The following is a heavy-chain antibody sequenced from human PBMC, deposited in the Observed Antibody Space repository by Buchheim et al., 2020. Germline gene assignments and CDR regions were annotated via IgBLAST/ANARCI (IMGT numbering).Heavy chain of an antibody. D-gene: IGHD6-19*01. J-gene: IGHJ4*02. Sequence: VQLVESGGGLVKPGGSLRLSCAASGFTFSSYSMNWVRQVPGLGLQWVAAIAQTGDSKYFADSVRGRFTISRDNSKNTVYLEMSSLKVEDTALYYCARDMYSSDYYIKTFDSWGQGT. CDR2: IAQTGDSK. V-gene: IGHV3-30*03. CDR3: ARDMYSSDYYIKTFDS. CDR1: GFTFSSYS.